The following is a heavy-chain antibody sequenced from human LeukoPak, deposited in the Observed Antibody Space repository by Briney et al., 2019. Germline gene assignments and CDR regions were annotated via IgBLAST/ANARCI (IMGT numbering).Heavy chain of an antibody. CDR1: GFTFDDYA. D-gene: IGHD3-10*01. Sequence: PGGSLRLSCAASGFTFDDYAMHWVRQAPGKGLEWVSGISWNSGSIGYADSVKGRFTISRDNAKNSLYLQVNSLRAEDTALYYCAKNGRRFGELKTYYFDYWGQGTLVTVSS. J-gene: IGHJ4*02. V-gene: IGHV3-9*01. CDR3: AKNGRRFGELKTYYFDY. CDR2: ISWNSGSI.